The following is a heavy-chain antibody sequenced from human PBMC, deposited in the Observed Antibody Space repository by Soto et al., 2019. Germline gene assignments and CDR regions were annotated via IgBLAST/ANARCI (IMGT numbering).Heavy chain of an antibody. D-gene: IGHD2-15*01. Sequence: EVQLLESGGGLVQPGGSLRLSCAASGFTFSSYAMSWVRQAPGKGLEWVSGITGSGGSTYYADSVKGRFTIARDQSKDTRNPQMNSLSAEDTAVYYCARGYWGGGSCYSPFDWGQGTLVTVSS. CDR1: GFTFSSYA. CDR3: ARGYWGGGSCYSPFD. CDR2: ITGSGGST. J-gene: IGHJ4*02. V-gene: IGHV3-23*01.